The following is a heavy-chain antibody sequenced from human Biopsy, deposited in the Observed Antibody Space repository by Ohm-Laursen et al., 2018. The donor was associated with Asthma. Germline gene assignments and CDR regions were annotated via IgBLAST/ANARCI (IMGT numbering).Heavy chain of an antibody. V-gene: IGHV4-39*01. CDR2: IYKSGQV. Sequence: PSQTLSLTCTVSGGSISSNFYYWGWIRQPPGKGLEWIGNIYKSGQVYYNLPLKSRVTISVDTSKNQFSLQLRSVIAADTAVYYCARQKLVEAEGPFDMWGQGTMVIVSS. D-gene: IGHD1-26*01. CDR1: GGSISSNFYY. CDR3: ARQKLVEAEGPFDM. J-gene: IGHJ3*02.